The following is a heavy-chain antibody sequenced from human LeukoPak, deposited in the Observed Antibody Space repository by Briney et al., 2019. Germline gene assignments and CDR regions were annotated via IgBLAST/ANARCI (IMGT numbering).Heavy chain of an antibody. V-gene: IGHV3-30*04. CDR3: ARDRSRYSSWGYYYYGMDV. J-gene: IGHJ6*02. Sequence: GGSLRLSCAASGFTFSSYAMHWVRQAPGKGLEWVAVISYDGSNKYYADSVKGRFTISRDNSKNTLYLQMNSLRAEDTAVYYCARDRSRYSSWGYYYYGMDVWGQGTTVTVSS. CDR1: GFTFSSYA. CDR2: ISYDGSNK. D-gene: IGHD6-19*01.